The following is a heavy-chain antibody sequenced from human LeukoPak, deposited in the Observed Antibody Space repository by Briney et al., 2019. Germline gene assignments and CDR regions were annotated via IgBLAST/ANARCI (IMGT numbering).Heavy chain of an antibody. CDR3: ARHRTGYSSSWYTGLFDY. J-gene: IGHJ4*02. CDR1: GGSISGYY. D-gene: IGHD6-13*01. V-gene: IGHV4-59*08. Sequence: PSETLSLTCTVSGGSISGYYWSWSRQPPGKGVEWIGNLYYMRGAWYKSSLKSRVTTSVDTSRNEFSLKLSSVTAADTAVYYCARHRTGYSSSWYTGLFDYWGQGALVTVSS. CDR2: LYYMRGA.